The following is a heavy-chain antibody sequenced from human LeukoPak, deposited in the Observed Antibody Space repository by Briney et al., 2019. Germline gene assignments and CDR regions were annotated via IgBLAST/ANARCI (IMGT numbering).Heavy chain of an antibody. J-gene: IGHJ4*02. D-gene: IGHD6-13*01. V-gene: IGHV3-43*01. CDR2: ISWDGGST. Sequence: PGGSLRLSCAASGFTFDDYTMHWVRQAPGKGLEWVSLISWDGGSTYYADSVKGRFTISRDNSKNSLYLQMNSLRTEDTALYYCAKDMGTYSSSWTNLDYWGQGTLVTVSS. CDR1: GFTFDDYT. CDR3: AKDMGTYSSSWTNLDY.